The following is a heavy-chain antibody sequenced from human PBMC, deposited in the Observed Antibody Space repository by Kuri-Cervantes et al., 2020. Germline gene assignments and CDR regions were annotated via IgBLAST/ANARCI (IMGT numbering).Heavy chain of an antibody. CDR3: ARDRVALPAYYYYGMDV. J-gene: IGHJ6*02. V-gene: IGHV3-30-3*01. D-gene: IGHD3-3*01. Sequence: GGSLRLSCAASGFTFSSYAMHWVRQAPGKGLEWVAVISYDGSNKYYADSVKGRFTISRDNSKNPLYLQMNSLRAEDTAVYYCARDRVALPAYYYYGMDVWGQGTTVTVSS. CDR1: GFTFSSYA. CDR2: ISYDGSNK.